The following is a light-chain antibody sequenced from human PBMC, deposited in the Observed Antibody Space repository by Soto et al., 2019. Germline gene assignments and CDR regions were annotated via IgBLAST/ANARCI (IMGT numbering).Light chain of an antibody. Sequence: EIVITHSPGTLSFSPVERATLSCRASQSVRSNLAWYQQKPGQAPRLLIYGASSRATGIPDRFSGSGSGTEFTLTINSLQSEDSAVYYCQQHNQWPITFGQGTRLEIK. V-gene: IGKV3D-15*01. CDR1: QSVRSN. J-gene: IGKJ5*01. CDR3: QQHNQWPIT. CDR2: GAS.